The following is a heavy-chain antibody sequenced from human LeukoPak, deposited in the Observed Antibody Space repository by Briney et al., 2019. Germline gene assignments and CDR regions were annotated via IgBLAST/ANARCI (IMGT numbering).Heavy chain of an antibody. D-gene: IGHD2-8*01. CDR3: AKVGYCANNCFRTHDY. V-gene: IGHV3-21*04. J-gene: IGHJ4*02. Sequence: GGSLRLSCAASGFTFSSYSMNWVRQAPGKGLEWVSSISSSSSYIYYADSVKGRFTISRDNAKNSLYLQMNSLRAEDTATYYCAKVGYCANNCFRTHDYWGQGALVTVSS. CDR2: ISSSSSYI. CDR1: GFTFSSYS.